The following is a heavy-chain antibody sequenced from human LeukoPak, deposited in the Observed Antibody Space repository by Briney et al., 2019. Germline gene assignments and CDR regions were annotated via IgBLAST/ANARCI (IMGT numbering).Heavy chain of an antibody. CDR3: ARDPETYYYGSGISFDY. Sequence: SVKVSCKASGGTFSSYAMSWVRQAPGQGLEWMGRIIPIFGTANYAQKFQGRVTITTDESTSTAYMELSSLRSEDTAVYYCARDPETYYYGSGISFDYWGQGTLVTVSS. J-gene: IGHJ4*02. V-gene: IGHV1-69*05. CDR1: GGTFSSYA. CDR2: IIPIFGTA. D-gene: IGHD3-10*01.